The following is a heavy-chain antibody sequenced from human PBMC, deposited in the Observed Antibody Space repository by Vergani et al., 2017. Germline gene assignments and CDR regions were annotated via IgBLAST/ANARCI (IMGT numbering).Heavy chain of an antibody. D-gene: IGHD2-8*02. Sequence: QVQLQESGPGLVKSSETLSLTCSVSFDSIRNLYCNWIRQPPGKGLEWIGSIHYSENTNYNPSLKTRVTISVDTSKNQCSLTLTSVTAAVTAVYYCASGTDSGQRADRWGQGILVTVTS. J-gene: IGHJ5*02. CDR1: FDSIRNLY. CDR2: IHYSENT. V-gene: IGHV4-59*11. CDR3: ASGTDSGQRADR.